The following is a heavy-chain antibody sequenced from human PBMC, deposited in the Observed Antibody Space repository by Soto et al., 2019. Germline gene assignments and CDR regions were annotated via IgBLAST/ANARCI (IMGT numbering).Heavy chain of an antibody. CDR1: GFTFSSYG. V-gene: IGHV3-30*18. CDR2: ISYDGSNK. Sequence: GGSLRLSCAASGFTFSSYGMHWVRQAPGKGLEWVAVISYDGSNKYYADSVKGRFTISRDNSKNTLYLQMNSLRAEDTAVYYCAKDLYSSSWYFQHWGQGTLVTVSS. J-gene: IGHJ1*01. CDR3: AKDLYSSSWYFQH. D-gene: IGHD6-13*01.